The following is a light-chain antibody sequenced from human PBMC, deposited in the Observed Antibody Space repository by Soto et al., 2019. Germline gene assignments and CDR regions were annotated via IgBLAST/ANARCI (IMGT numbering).Light chain of an antibody. CDR1: QSVSSN. CDR3: QQYKNWPRT. CDR2: GAS. Sequence: VMTQSPDSLSVSPGERATLSCRASQSVSSNLAWYQQKLGEAPGLLMYGASTRATGISARFSGSGSGTEFSLTISSLQSEDFAIYYCQQYKNWPRTFGQGTKVDSK. V-gene: IGKV3-15*01. J-gene: IGKJ1*01.